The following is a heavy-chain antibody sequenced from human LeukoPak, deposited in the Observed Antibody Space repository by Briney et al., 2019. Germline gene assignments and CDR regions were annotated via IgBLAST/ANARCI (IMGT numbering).Heavy chain of an antibody. D-gene: IGHD6-13*01. Sequence: ASVTVSCKASGGTFSSYAISWVRQAPGQGLEWMGRIIPILGIANYAQKFQGRVTITAEKSTSTAYMELSSLRSEDTAVYYCAGGAAADPFYYYYYGMDVWGQGTTVTVSS. CDR2: IIPILGIA. CDR3: AGGAAADPFYYYYYGMDV. J-gene: IGHJ6*02. V-gene: IGHV1-69*04. CDR1: GGTFSSYA.